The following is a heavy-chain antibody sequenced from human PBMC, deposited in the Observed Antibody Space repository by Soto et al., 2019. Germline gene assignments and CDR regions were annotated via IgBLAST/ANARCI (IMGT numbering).Heavy chain of an antibody. Sequence: VASVKVSCKASGYTYTGYYMHWVRQAPGQGLEWMGWNNPNSGGTNYAQKFQGRVTMTRDTSISTAYMELSRLRSDDTAVYYCARDLDYGDYEYYFDYWGQGTLVTVSS. CDR1: GYTYTGYY. D-gene: IGHD4-17*01. V-gene: IGHV1-2*02. CDR3: ARDLDYGDYEYYFDY. CDR2: NNPNSGGT. J-gene: IGHJ4*02.